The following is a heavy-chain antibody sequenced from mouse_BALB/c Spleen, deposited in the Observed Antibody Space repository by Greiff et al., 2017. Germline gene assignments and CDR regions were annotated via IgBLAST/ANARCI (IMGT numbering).Heavy chain of an antibody. Sequence: EVKVVESGGGLVKPGGSLKLSCAASGFTFSSYAMSWVRQTPEKRLEWVASISSGGSTYYPDSVKGRFTISRDNARNILYLQMSSLRSEDTAMYYCARGSSTMITTRFAYWGQGTLVTVSA. J-gene: IGHJ3*01. CDR1: GFTFSSYA. D-gene: IGHD2-4*01. CDR2: ISSGGST. V-gene: IGHV5-6-5*01. CDR3: ARGSSTMITTRFAY.